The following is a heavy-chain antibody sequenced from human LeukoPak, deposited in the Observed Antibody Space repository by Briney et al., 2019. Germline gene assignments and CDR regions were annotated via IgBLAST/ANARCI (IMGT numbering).Heavy chain of an antibody. J-gene: IGHJ6*03. Sequence: SETLSLXCTVSGGSISSGSYYWSWIRQPAGKGLEWIGRIYTSGITNYNPSLKSRVTISVDTSKNQFSLKLSSVTAADTAVYYCARGYKGYYYYYMDVWGKGTTVTVSS. CDR3: ARGYKGYYYYYMDV. D-gene: IGHD5-24*01. CDR1: GGSISSGSYY. V-gene: IGHV4-61*02. CDR2: IYTSGIT.